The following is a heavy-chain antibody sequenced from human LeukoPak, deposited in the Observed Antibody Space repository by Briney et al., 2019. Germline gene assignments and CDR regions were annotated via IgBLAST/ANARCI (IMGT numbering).Heavy chain of an antibody. J-gene: IGHJ3*02. CDR3: ARDLTTEDAFDI. CDR2: ISSSSSYI. Sequence: GGSLRLSCAGSGFVFSTYDMGWVRQAPGKGLEWVSSISSSSSYIYYADSVKGRFTISRDNAKNSLYLQMNSLRAEDTAVYYCARDLTTEDAFDIWGQGTMVTVSS. V-gene: IGHV3-21*01. D-gene: IGHD1-1*01. CDR1: GFVFSTYD.